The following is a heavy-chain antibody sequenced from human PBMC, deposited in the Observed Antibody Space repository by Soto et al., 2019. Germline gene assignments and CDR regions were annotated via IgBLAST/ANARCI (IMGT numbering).Heavy chain of an antibody. V-gene: IGHV3-30*14. CDR3: ARFCISTSCYASFDY. CDR2: ISYDGSNK. Sequence: QVQLVESGGGVVQPGRSLRLSCAASGFTFSSYAMHWVRQAPGKGLEWVAVISYDGSNKYYADSVKGRFTISRDNSKNTPYLQMNSLRAEDTAVYYCARFCISTSCYASFDYWGQGTLVTVSS. J-gene: IGHJ4*02. CDR1: GFTFSSYA. D-gene: IGHD2-2*01.